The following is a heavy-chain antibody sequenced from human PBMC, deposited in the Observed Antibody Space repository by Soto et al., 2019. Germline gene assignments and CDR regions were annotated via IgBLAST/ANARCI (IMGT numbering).Heavy chain of an antibody. J-gene: IGHJ4*02. CDR3: TRSAISPYGGLIGPFDY. CDR1: GYTFTSYY. D-gene: IGHD3-16*02. V-gene: IGHV1-3*01. CDR2: MNPANGNT. Sequence: ASVKVSCKASGYTFTSYYMHWMRQTTGQGLEWMGWMNPANGNTRYSQKFQGRLTITSDTSANTVYMELSSLTSEDTAMYYCTRSAISPYGGLIGPFDYWGQGNLVTVS.